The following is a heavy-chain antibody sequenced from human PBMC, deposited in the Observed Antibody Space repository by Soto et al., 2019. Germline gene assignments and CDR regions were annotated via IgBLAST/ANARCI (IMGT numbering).Heavy chain of an antibody. CDR3: ARGRRDYSGYYGYYFDY. Sequence: ASVKVSCKASGYTFTSYDINWVRQATGQGLEWMGWINPDSGGTNYAQQFQGWVTMTRDTSISTAYMELSRLRADDTAVYYCARGRRDYSGYYGYYFDYWGQGTLVTVSS. CDR1: GYTFTSYD. D-gene: IGHD3-22*01. CDR2: INPDSGGT. V-gene: IGHV1-2*04. J-gene: IGHJ4*02.